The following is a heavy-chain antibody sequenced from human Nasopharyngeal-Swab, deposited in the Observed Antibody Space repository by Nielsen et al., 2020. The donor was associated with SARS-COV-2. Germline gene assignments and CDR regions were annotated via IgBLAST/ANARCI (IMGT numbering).Heavy chain of an antibody. CDR1: GFTFSNYA. D-gene: IGHD3-22*01. J-gene: IGHJ6*02. CDR2: ITSSSSTI. CDR3: TRDGLNGYYDSSGYPLRDGMDV. Sequence: GESLKISCAASGFTFSNYAIHWVRQAPGKGLEWVSYITSSSSTIYYADSVKGRFAISRDNAENALYLQMNSLRDEDTAVYYCTRDGLNGYYDSSGYPLRDGMDVWGQGTTVTVSS. V-gene: IGHV3-48*02.